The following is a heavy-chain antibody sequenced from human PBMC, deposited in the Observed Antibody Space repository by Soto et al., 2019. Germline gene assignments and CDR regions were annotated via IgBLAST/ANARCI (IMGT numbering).Heavy chain of an antibody. V-gene: IGHV5-51*01. D-gene: IGHD1-26*01. Sequence: GESLKISCQGPGYNFNNYWIAWVRQAPGKGLEWMGVIYPGDSDTRYSPSFQGQVTISADNSVSTAYLHWNSLKSSDTATYFCARSVGGSYYYHGMDVWGQGTSVTVSS. J-gene: IGHJ6*02. CDR1: GYNFNNYW. CDR3: ARSVGGSYYYHGMDV. CDR2: IYPGDSDT.